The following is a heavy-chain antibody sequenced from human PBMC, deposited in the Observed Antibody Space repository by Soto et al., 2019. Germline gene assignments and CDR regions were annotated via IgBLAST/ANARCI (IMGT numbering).Heavy chain of an antibody. J-gene: IGHJ5*02. Sequence: EASVKVSCKASGYTFTRYTMNWVRQAPGQRLEWMGWINPDNGNTKSSQKFQDRVIITRDTSASTACMDLSSLRSEGTAVYYCARGIATGQLDPWGQGTLVTVSS. CDR1: GYTFTRYT. CDR2: INPDNGNT. D-gene: IGHD2-15*01. CDR3: ARGIATGQLDP. V-gene: IGHV1-3*01.